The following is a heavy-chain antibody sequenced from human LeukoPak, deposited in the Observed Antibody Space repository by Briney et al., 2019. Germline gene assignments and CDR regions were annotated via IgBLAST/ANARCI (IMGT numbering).Heavy chain of an antibody. CDR1: GFTCSTYG. J-gene: IGHJ4*02. Sequence: PGRSLRLSCATSGFTCSTYGMHWVRQAPGKGLEWVAVIWYDGSNKYYADSVKGRFTISRDNSKNTLNLQMNSLRAEDTAVYYCVRDVKNPSTVIGLFDYWGQGTLVTVSS. CDR2: IWYDGSNK. V-gene: IGHV3-33*01. D-gene: IGHD2-21*01. CDR3: VRDVKNPSTVIGLFDY.